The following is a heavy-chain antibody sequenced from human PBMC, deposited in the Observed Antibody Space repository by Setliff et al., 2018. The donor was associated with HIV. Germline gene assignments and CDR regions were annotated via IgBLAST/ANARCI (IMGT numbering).Heavy chain of an antibody. Sequence: SETLSLTCTVSGGSIISGSNYWSWIRQPAGKGLEWIGRIYTSGSTNYNPSLRSRVTMSVDTSKNQFSLNLNSVTAADTAVYYCVRGPHTSSWYGGYAFDIWGQGTMVTVSS. J-gene: IGHJ3*02. V-gene: IGHV4-61*02. CDR2: IYTSGST. CDR3: VRGPHTSSWYGGYAFDI. CDR1: GGSIISGSNY. D-gene: IGHD6-13*01.